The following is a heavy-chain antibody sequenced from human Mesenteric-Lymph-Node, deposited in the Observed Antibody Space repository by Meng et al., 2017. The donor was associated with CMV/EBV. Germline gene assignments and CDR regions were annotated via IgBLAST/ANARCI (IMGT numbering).Heavy chain of an antibody. CDR3: ARGSSYDILTGYFDY. V-gene: IGHV4-34*01. Sequence: QVQLHQSGAGLLKPSETLSVTCAVYCGSFSGCYWNWIRQSPEKGQEWIGEINHSGSTTYNPSFTSRIIISVDTSTNQISLNMSSVTAADTAVYYCARGSSYDILTGYFDYWGQGALVTVSS. D-gene: IGHD3-9*01. CDR1: CGSFSGCY. CDR2: INHSGST. J-gene: IGHJ4*02.